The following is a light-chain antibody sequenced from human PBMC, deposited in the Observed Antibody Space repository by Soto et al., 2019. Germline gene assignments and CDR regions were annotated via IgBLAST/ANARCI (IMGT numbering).Light chain of an antibody. J-gene: IGKJ2*01. CDR3: QQYGSSPPT. V-gene: IGKV3-20*01. CDR1: QSVSSDY. Sequence: EIVLTQSPGTLSFSPGERVTLSCRASQSVSSDYLAWYQQKPGQAPRLLIYGASSRATGIPDRFSGSGSGTDFTLTVSRLEPEDFAVFYCQQYGSSPPTFGQGTKV. CDR2: GAS.